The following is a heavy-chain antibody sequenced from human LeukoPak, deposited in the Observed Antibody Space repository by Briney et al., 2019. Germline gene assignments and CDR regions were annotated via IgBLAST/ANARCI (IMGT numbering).Heavy chain of an antibody. CDR2: IYYSGST. D-gene: IGHD6-19*01. V-gene: IGHV4-59*01. CDR3: AREGIAVAGTFYYYGMDV. Sequence: SETLSLTCTVYGGSLSSYYWSWIRQPPGKGLEWIGYIYYSGSTNYNPSLKSRVTISVDTSKNQFSLKLSSVTAADTAVYYCAREGIAVAGTFYYYGMDVWGQGTTVTVSS. CDR1: GGSLSSYY. J-gene: IGHJ6*02.